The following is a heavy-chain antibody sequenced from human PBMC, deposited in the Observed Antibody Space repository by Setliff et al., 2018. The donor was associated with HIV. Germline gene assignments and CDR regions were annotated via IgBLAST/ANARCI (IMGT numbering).Heavy chain of an antibody. Sequence: GGSLRLSCTASGFTFGESGMSWVRQAPGKGLEWVGFIRSKTYGETTEYAASVKGRFTISRDDSKSIAYLQMNSLRTEDTAVYYCSTYRYYYDTTGVDYWGQGTLVTVSS. D-gene: IGHD3-22*01. J-gene: IGHJ4*02. CDR3: STYRYYYDTTGVDY. V-gene: IGHV3-49*04. CDR2: IRSKTYGETT. CDR1: GFTFGESG.